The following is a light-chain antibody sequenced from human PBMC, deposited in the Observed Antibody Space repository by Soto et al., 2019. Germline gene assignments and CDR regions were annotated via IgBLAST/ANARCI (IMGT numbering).Light chain of an antibody. Sequence: QSALTQPASVSGSPGQSITISCTGTNSDVGGYDFVSWFQQHPGKAPKLMIYDVSHRPSGVSTRFSGSKSGNTASLTISGLQAEDEADYYCSSYTSGSTFGVFGGGTQLTVL. CDR2: DVS. CDR3: SSYTSGSTFGV. CDR1: NSDVGGYDF. V-gene: IGLV2-14*01. J-gene: IGLJ2*01.